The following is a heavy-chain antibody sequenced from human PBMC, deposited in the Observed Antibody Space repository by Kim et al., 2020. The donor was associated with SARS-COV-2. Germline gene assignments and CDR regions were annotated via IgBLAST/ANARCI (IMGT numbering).Heavy chain of an antibody. D-gene: IGHD6-19*01. CDR3: ARGAHIAVAGWGDDYGMDV. V-gene: IGHV1-46*01. CDR1: GYTFTSYY. Sequence: ASVKVSCKASGYTFTSYYMHWVRQAPGQGLEWMGIINPSGGSTSYAQKFQGRVTMTRDTSTSTVYMELSSMRSEDTAVYYCARGAHIAVAGWGDDYGMDVWGQGTTVTVSS. J-gene: IGHJ6*02. CDR2: INPSGGST.